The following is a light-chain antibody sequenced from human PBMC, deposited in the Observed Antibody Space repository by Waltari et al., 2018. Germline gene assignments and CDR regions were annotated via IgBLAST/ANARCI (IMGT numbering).Light chain of an antibody. Sequence: DIQMTQSPSSLSASVGDRVTITCRASQSISIYLNWDQQKPGKAPKLLIYAASSLESGVPSRFSVSGSGTDFTLTISTLQPEDFATYYCQQGYSTPRMYTFGQGTKLEIK. V-gene: IGKV1-39*01. CDR2: AAS. CDR1: QSISIY. J-gene: IGKJ2*01. CDR3: QQGYSTPRMYT.